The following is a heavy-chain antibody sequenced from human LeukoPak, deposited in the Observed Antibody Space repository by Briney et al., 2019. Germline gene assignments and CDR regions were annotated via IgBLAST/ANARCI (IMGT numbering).Heavy chain of an antibody. Sequence: ASVKVSCKVSGYTLTELSMHWVGQAPGKGREWMGGFDPEDGETIYAQKFQGRVTMTEDTSTDTAYMELSSLRSEATDVYYCATVSVGASWRFDYWGQGTLVTVSS. CDR2: FDPEDGET. D-gene: IGHD1-26*01. CDR3: ATVSVGASWRFDY. V-gene: IGHV1-24*01. J-gene: IGHJ4*02. CDR1: GYTLTELS.